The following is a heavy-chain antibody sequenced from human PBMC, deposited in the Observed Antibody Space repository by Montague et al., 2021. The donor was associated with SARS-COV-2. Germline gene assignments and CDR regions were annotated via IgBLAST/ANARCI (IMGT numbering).Heavy chain of an antibody. J-gene: IGHJ4*02. CDR2: IYWDDDK. D-gene: IGHD3-16*02. V-gene: IGHV2-5*02. CDR3: ARYTSRMYGSFDY. Sequence: PALVKPTQTLTLTCTVSGFSLNTNGMGMGWIRQPPGEAPAWLALIYWDDDKRYSPSLKTRLTITKDTSRNQVVLTMTNVDPGDTGTYFCARYTSRMYGSFDYWGQGALVSVSS. CDR1: GFSLNTNGMG.